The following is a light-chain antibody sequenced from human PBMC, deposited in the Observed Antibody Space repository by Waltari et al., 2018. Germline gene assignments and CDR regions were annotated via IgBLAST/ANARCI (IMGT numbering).Light chain of an antibody. V-gene: IGLV1-44*01. Sequence: QSVLTQPPSASGTPGQRLSISSSGTNPNIGTNPVNRFQQIPGTAPKLLIYNNNLRPSGVSDRISASKSGTSASLAISGLQSEDEATYYCAAWDGSLHGPVFGGGTKLTVL. J-gene: IGLJ3*02. CDR1: NPNIGTNP. CDR3: AAWDGSLHGPV. CDR2: NNN.